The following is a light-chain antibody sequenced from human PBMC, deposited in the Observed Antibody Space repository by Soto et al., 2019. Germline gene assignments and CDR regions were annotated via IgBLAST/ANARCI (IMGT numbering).Light chain of an antibody. J-gene: IGLJ1*01. CDR1: TSDVGGYNY. Sequence: QAVSVSGSPGQSVAISCTGTTSDVGGYNYVSWYQQHPGKAPKLIIQDVINRPSGVSDRFSGSKSGNTASLTISGLQAEDEADYYCSSYTSTSTYVFGSGTKLTVL. V-gene: IGLV2-14*01. CDR2: DVI. CDR3: SSYTSTSTYV.